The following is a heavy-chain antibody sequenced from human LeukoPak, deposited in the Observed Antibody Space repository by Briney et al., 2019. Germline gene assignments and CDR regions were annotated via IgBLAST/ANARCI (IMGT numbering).Heavy chain of an antibody. CDR2: ISSSSSYI. CDR3: ARDGGSSWYFDY. D-gene: IGHD6-13*01. V-gene: IGHV3-21*01. CDR1: GFTFSSYT. Sequence: GGSLRLSCAASGFTFSSYTMNWVRQAPGKGLEWVSSISSSSSYIYYADSVKGRFTISRDNAKNSLYLQMSSLRAEDTAVYYCARDGGSSWYFDYWGQGTLVTVSS. J-gene: IGHJ4*02.